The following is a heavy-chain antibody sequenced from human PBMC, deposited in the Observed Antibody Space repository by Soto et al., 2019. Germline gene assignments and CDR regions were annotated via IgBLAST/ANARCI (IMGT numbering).Heavy chain of an antibody. CDR3: GYVYYNSGRWDA. J-gene: IGHJ5*02. CDR1: GFSLSTSAVG. D-gene: IGHD3-10*01. V-gene: IGHV2-5*02. CDR2: IYWDDDK. Sequence: ITLKESGPTLVKPTQTLTLTCTFSGFSLSTSAVGVGWIRQPPGKALEWLALIYWDDDKRYSPSLKSRLTITKDTSKNQVVLTMTNMDHVDTATYYCGYVYYNSGRWDAWGQGTLVTVSS.